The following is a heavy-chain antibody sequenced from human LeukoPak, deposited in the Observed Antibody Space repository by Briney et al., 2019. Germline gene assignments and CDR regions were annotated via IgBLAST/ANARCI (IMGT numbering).Heavy chain of an antibody. V-gene: IGHV4-61*01. CDR1: GASISSSSFY. CDR3: ARAGGVMALGLFDY. D-gene: IGHD3-16*01. J-gene: IGHJ4*02. Sequence: SETLSLTCTVSGASISSSSFYWSWIRQPPGKGLEWIGYIYYSGSTNYNPSLKSRVTISVDTSKNQFSLKLSSVTAADTAVYYCARAGGVMALGLFDYWGQGTLVTVSS. CDR2: IYYSGST.